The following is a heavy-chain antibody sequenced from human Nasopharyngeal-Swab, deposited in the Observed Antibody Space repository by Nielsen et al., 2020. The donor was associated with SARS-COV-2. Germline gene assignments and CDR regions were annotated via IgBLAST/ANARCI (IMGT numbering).Heavy chain of an antibody. CDR3: ARDPAAITIFGVVIIGSRSYYFDY. D-gene: IGHD3-3*01. Sequence: GESLKISCAASGFTFSSYWMSWVRQAPGKGLEWVANIKQDGSEKYYVDSVKGRFTISRDNAKNSLYLQMNSLRAEDTAVYYCARDPAAITIFGVVIIGSRSYYFDYWGQGTLVTVS. CDR1: GFTFSSYW. V-gene: IGHV3-7*01. CDR2: IKQDGSEK. J-gene: IGHJ4*02.